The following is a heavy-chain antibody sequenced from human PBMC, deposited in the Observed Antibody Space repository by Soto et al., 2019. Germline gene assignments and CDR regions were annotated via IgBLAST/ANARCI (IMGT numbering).Heavy chain of an antibody. J-gene: IGHJ4*02. CDR2: IYPGDSDT. Sequence: GESLKISCKGSGYNFTTYWIAWVRQMPGKGLEWMGIIYPGDSDTRYSPSFQGQVTISADKSISTAYLQWSSLKASDTAMYYCATHRYSGSPSLDYWGQGTLVTVSS. CDR1: GYNFTTYW. V-gene: IGHV5-51*01. CDR3: ATHRYSGSPSLDY. D-gene: IGHD1-26*01.